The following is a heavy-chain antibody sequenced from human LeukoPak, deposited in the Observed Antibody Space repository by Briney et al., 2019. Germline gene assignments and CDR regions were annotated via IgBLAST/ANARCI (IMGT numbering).Heavy chain of an antibody. J-gene: IGHJ4*02. CDR1: GFTFSSYA. V-gene: IGHV3-7*01. D-gene: IGHD3-22*01. CDR2: IKQDGSEK. Sequence: GGSLRLSCAASGFTFSSYAMHWVRQAPGKGLEWVADIKQDGSEKYYVDSVKGRFTISRDNAKKSLYLQMNSLRAEDTAVYYCAAVFLVSYDSSGYYCFDYWGRGTLVTVSS. CDR3: AAVFLVSYDSSGYYCFDY.